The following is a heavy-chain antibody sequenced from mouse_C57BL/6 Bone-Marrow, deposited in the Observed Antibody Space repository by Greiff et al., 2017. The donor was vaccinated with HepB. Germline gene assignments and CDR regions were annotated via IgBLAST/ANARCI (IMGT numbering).Heavy chain of an antibody. J-gene: IGHJ2*01. V-gene: IGHV1-63*01. Sequence: QVQLQQSGAELVRPGTSVKMSCKASGYTFTNYWIGWAKQRPGHGLEWIGDIYPGGGYTNYNEKFKSKATLTVDTSSSTAYMQLSSLTSEDSAVYYCATGYFDYWGQGTTLTVSS. CDR2: IYPGGGYT. D-gene: IGHD4-1*01. CDR1: GYTFTNYW. CDR3: ATGYFDY.